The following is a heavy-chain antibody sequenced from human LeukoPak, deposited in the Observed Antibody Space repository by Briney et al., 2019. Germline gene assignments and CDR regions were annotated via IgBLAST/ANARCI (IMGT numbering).Heavy chain of an antibody. V-gene: IGHV3-66*01. CDR2: IYSGGST. J-gene: IGHJ4*02. CDR3: ARSRYSTTWSSSWEFDY. D-gene: IGHD6-13*01. CDR1: GFTFSNYA. Sequence: PGGSLRLSCAASGFTFSNYAMSWVRQAPGKGLEWVSVIYSGGSTYYADSVKGRFTISRDNSKNTLYLQMNSLRAEDTAVYYCARSRYSTTWSSSWEFDYWGQGTLVTVSS.